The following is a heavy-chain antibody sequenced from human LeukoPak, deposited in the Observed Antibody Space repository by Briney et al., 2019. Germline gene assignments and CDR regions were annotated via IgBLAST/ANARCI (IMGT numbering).Heavy chain of an antibody. J-gene: IGHJ4*02. CDR1: GFTFSDYY. D-gene: IGHD3-3*01. CDR3: ARDPNVLRFLEWLLSFDY. CDR2: ISSIGMTI. V-gene: IGHV3-11*04. Sequence: PGGSLRLSCAASGFTFSDYYMSWIRQAPGKGLEWVSYISSIGMTIYYADSVKGRFTISRDNAKNSLYLQMNSLRVDDTAVYYCARDPNVLRFLEWLLSFDYWGQGTLVTVSS.